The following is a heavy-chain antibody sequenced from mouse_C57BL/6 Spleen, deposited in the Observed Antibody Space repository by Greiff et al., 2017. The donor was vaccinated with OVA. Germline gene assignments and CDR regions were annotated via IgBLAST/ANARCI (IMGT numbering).Heavy chain of an antibody. J-gene: IGHJ1*03. CDR1: GYTFTSSW. Sequence: QVQLQQPGAELVKPGASVKLSCKASGYTFTSSWMHWVKQRPGQGLEWIGMIHPNSGSTNYHEKFKSKATLTVDKSSSTAYMQLSSLTSEDSAVYYCAREGGSSPFDVWGTGTTVTVSS. CDR2: IHPNSGST. V-gene: IGHV1-64*01. D-gene: IGHD1-1*01. CDR3: AREGGSSPFDV.